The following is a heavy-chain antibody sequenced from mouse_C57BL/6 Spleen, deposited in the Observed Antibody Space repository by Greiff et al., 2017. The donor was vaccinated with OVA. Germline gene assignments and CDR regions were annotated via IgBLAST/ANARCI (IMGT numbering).Heavy chain of an antibody. CDR3: AQLGGDAMDY. CDR2: IYPGDGDT. Sequence: QVQLQQSGPELVKPGASVKISCKASGYAFSSSWMNWVKQRPGTGLEWIGRIYPGDGDTNYNGKFKGKATLTADKSSSTAYMQLSSLTSEDSAVYFCAQLGGDAMDYWGQGTSVTVSS. V-gene: IGHV1-82*01. J-gene: IGHJ4*01. D-gene: IGHD4-1*02. CDR1: GYAFSSSW.